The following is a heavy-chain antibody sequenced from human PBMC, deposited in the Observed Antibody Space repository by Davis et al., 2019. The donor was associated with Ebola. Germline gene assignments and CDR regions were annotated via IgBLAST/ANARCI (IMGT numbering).Heavy chain of an antibody. V-gene: IGHV2-5*01. D-gene: IGHD1-1*01. J-gene: IGHJ6*02. CDR2: VYGNDEK. CDR3: AWMRYRSYGMDV. Sequence: SGPTLVKPTQTLTLTCTFSGFSLTTSGVAVTWIRQPPGKALEWLAIVYGNDEKHYNSSLKSRLTITKDASKNQVVLTMTNMDPVDTATYYCAWMRYRSYGMDVWGQGITVTVSS. CDR1: GFSLTTSGVA.